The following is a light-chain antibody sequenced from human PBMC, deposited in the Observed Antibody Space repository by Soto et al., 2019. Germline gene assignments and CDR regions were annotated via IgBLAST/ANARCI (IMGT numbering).Light chain of an antibody. CDR1: RTLFYPSNNKTY. CDR2: WAS. V-gene: IGKV4-1*01. CDR3: QQYYNTPYT. Sequence: DIVMTQSPDSLAVSLGERATINCKSNRTLFYPSNNKTYLAWYQQKAGQPPKLLIYWASMRESGVPDRFSGSGSGTDFTLTISSLQAEDVQIFYCQQYYNTPYTFGQGTRLEIK. J-gene: IGKJ5*01.